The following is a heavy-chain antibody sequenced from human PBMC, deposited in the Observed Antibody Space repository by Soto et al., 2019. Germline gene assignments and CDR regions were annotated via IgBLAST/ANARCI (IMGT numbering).Heavy chain of an antibody. Sequence: QVQLVESGGGVVQPGRSLRLSCAASGFTFSSYAMHWVRQAPGKGLEWVAVISYDGSNKYYADSVKGRFTISRDNSKNTLYLQMNSLRAEDTAVYYCARSIAARGGFDYWGQGTLVTVSS. CDR2: ISYDGSNK. D-gene: IGHD6-6*01. CDR1: GFTFSSYA. CDR3: ARSIAARGGFDY. J-gene: IGHJ4*02. V-gene: IGHV3-30-3*01.